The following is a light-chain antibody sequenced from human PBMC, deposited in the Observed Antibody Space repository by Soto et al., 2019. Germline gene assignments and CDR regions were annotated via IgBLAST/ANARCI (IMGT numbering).Light chain of an antibody. Sequence: QSALTQPASVSGSPGQSITISCTGTSSDVGGYNHVSWYQQHPGKAPKLLIYDVSNRPSGASNRFSGSKSGNTASLTSSGLQAEDEADYFCSSYIGSTTLHYVVGSGTKLTVL. CDR1: SSDVGGYNH. CDR2: DVS. V-gene: IGLV2-14*01. CDR3: SSYIGSTTLHYV. J-gene: IGLJ1*01.